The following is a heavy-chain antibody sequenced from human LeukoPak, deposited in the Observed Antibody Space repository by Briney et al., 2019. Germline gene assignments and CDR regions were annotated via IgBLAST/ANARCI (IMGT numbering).Heavy chain of an antibody. J-gene: IGHJ3*02. CDR1: GGSISSSSYY. Sequence: ETLSLTCTVSGGSISSSSYYWGWIRQPPGKGLEWVSAIGGSGGSTYYADSVKGRFTISRDNSKNTLYLQMNSLRAEDTAVYYCGVVGAFDIWGQGTMVTVSS. CDR2: IGGSGGST. CDR3: GVVGAFDI. D-gene: IGHD3-10*01. V-gene: IGHV3-23*01.